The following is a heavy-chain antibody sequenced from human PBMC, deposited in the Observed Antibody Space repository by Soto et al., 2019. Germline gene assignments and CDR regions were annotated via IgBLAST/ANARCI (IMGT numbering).Heavy chain of an antibody. Sequence: GGSLRLSCAASGFTFSSYGMHWVRQAPGKGLEWVAVIWYDGSNKYYADSVKGRFTISRDNSKNTLYLQMNSLRAEDTAVYYCARVRGSTVTTFAFDIWGQGTMVTVSS. CDR1: GFTFSSYG. V-gene: IGHV3-33*08. CDR2: IWYDGSNK. CDR3: ARVRGSTVTTFAFDI. D-gene: IGHD4-4*01. J-gene: IGHJ3*02.